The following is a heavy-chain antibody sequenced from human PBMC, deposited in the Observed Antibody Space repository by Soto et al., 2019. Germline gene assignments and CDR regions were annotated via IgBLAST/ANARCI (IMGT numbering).Heavy chain of an antibody. CDR1: GGTFSSYA. CDR2: IISMFGAA. J-gene: IGHJ6*02. D-gene: IGHD2-21*01. Sequence: QVQLVQSGAEVRKPGSSVKVSCKASGGTFSSYAISWVRQVPGQGLEWMGEIISMFGAAMYAQKFQGRVTITADESASTAYMELSSLRSEDTATYYCERGGKERFRGSGMDVWGQGTTVTVS. V-gene: IGHV1-69*01. CDR3: ERGGKERFRGSGMDV.